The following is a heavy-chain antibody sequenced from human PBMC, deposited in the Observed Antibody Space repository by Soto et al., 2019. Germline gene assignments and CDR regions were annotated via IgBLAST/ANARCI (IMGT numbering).Heavy chain of an antibody. CDR3: AREYYYGSFALFDY. J-gene: IGHJ4*02. CDR1: GYTFTGYY. CDR2: INPNSGGT. Sequence: GASVKVSCKASGYTFTGYYMHWVRQAPGQGLEWMGWINPNSGGTNYAQKFQGWVTMTRDTSISTAYMELSRLRSDDTAVYYCAREYYYGSFALFDYWGQGTLVTVSS. D-gene: IGHD3-10*01. V-gene: IGHV1-2*04.